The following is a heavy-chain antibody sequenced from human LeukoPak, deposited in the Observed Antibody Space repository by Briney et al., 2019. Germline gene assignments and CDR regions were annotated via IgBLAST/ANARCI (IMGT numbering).Heavy chain of an antibody. CDR1: GFTFSMYS. D-gene: IGHD3-3*01. CDR2: ISINSSYI. J-gene: IGHJ4*02. Sequence: GGSLRLSCVASGFTFSMYSMNWVRQAPGKGLEWVSSISINSSYIYYADSVKGRFTISRDNAKNSLYLQMNSLRAEDTAVYYCARVPDDFWSGYFVDYWGQGTLVTVS. V-gene: IGHV3-21*01. CDR3: ARVPDDFWSGYFVDY.